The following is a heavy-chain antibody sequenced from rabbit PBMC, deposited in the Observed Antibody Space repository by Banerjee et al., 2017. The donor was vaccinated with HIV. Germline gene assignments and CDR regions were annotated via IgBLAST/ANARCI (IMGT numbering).Heavy chain of an antibody. CDR3: ARDLAGVIGWNFNL. CDR2: IYGGSHGNH. Sequence: QEQLVESGGGLVQPEGSLTLTCTASGFSFSNKYVMCWVRQAPGKGLEWIACIYGGSHGNHYYASWAKGRFTISKTSSTTVTVQMTSLTAADTASYFCARDLAGVIGWNFNLWGPGTLVTVS. CDR1: GFSFSNKYV. V-gene: IGHV1S45*01. D-gene: IGHD4-1*01. J-gene: IGHJ4*01.